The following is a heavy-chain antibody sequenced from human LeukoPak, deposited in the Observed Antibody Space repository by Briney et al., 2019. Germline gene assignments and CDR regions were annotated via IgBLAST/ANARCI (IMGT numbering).Heavy chain of an antibody. D-gene: IGHD5-12*01. CDR2: IYYSGST. Sequence: SETLSLTCAVYGGSFSSGGYYWSWIRQHPGKGLEWIGYIYYSGSTYYNPSLKSRVTISVDTSKNQFSLKLSSVTAADTAVYYCARVRARTLDYWGQGTLVTVSS. J-gene: IGHJ4*02. CDR1: GGSFSSGGYY. CDR3: ARVRARTLDY. V-gene: IGHV4-31*11.